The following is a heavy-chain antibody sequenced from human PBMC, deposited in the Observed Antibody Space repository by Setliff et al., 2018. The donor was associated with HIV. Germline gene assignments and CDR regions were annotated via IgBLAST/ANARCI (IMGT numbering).Heavy chain of an antibody. V-gene: IGHV3-7*03. Sequence: GGSLRLSCAASGFTFSNYWMNWVRQAPGKGLEWVANIRQDESEKYYVDSVRGRFTISRDDAEKSVYLQMNSLRAEDTALYFCARAVHSGWYYFDYWGQGTLVTAPQ. J-gene: IGHJ4*02. CDR2: IRQDESEK. CDR1: GFTFSNYW. CDR3: ARAVHSGWYYFDY. D-gene: IGHD6-19*01.